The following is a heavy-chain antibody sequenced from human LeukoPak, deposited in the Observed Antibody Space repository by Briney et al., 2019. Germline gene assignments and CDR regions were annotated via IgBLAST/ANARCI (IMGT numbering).Heavy chain of an antibody. CDR3: AREPVVPAANYYYYYGMDV. CDR2: ISYDGSNK. CDR1: GFTFSSYA. D-gene: IGHD2-2*01. V-gene: IGHV3-30-3*01. Sequence: GGSLRLPCAASGFTFSSYAMHWVRQAPGKGLEWVAVISYDGSNKYYADSVKGRFTISRDNSKNTLYLQMNSLRAEDTAVYYCAREPVVPAANYYYYYGMDVWGQGTTVTVSS. J-gene: IGHJ6*02.